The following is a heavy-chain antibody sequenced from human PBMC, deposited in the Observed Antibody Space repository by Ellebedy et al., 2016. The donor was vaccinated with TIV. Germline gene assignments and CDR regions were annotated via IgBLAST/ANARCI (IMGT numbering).Heavy chain of an antibody. D-gene: IGHD6-13*01. V-gene: IGHV3-21*01. CDR2: ISSSSSYI. Sequence: GESLKISXAASGFTFSSYSMNWVRQAPGKGLEWVSSISSSSSYIYYADSVKGRFTISRDSAMNSLYLQMNSLRAEDTAVYHCARDRGGGIAAAGTWHFDLWGRGTLVTVSS. CDR1: GFTFSSYS. J-gene: IGHJ2*01. CDR3: ARDRGGGIAAAGTWHFDL.